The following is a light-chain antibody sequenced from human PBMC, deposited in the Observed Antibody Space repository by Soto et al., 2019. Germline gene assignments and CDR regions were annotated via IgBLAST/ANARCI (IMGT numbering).Light chain of an antibody. CDR2: DAS. J-gene: IGKJ2*02. Sequence: DIQMTQSPSTLSASVGDRVTITCRASQSISSWLAWYQQKPGKAPKLLIYDASSLESGVPSRFSGSGSGTECTLTISSLQPDDFATYYCQQYNSYLCTFGQGTKLEIK. CDR3: QQYNSYLCT. V-gene: IGKV1-5*01. CDR1: QSISSW.